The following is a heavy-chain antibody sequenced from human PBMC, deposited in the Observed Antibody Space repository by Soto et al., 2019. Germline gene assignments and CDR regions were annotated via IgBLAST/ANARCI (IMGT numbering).Heavy chain of an antibody. V-gene: IGHV3-23*01. CDR2: ISGSGGST. CDR1: GFTFSSYA. Sequence: EVQLLESGGGLVQPGGSLRLSCAASGFTFSSYAMSWVRQAPGKGLEWVSAISGSGGSTYYADSVKGRFTISRDNSKNKLYLQRTRLRAGDTAVYACASGGVRGVTSGWFDPWGPGTRVTVSS. J-gene: IGHJ5*02. CDR3: ASGGVRGVTSGWFDP. D-gene: IGHD3-10*01.